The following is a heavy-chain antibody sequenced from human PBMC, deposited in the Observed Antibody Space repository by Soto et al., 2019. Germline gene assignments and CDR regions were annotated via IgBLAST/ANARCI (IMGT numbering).Heavy chain of an antibody. D-gene: IGHD3-22*01. Sequence: QVQLAQSGAEVKKPGASVKVSCKASGYTFTSSAIHWVRQAPGQGLEWMGWINAGNGNIKHSQKFQHRVPITRDTAASRAYRELSSLRFEDTAVYYCARDGAVAGDSNFDYWGQGNLVTVST. J-gene: IGHJ4*02. V-gene: IGHV1-3*01. CDR3: ARDGAVAGDSNFDY. CDR2: INAGNGNI. CDR1: GYTFTSSA.